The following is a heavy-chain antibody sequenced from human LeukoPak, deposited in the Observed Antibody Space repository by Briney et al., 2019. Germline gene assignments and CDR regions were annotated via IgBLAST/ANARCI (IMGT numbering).Heavy chain of an antibody. D-gene: IGHD3-9*01. CDR2: MSGHGGST. J-gene: IGHJ5*02. CDR3: AKGANFDWLLSWFDP. V-gene: IGHV3-23*01. Sequence: PGGSLRLSCAASGFTFSSYAMSWVRQAPGKGLEWVSAMSGHGGSTRYADSVKGRFTISRDNSKNTLYLQMNSLRAEDTAVYYCAKGANFDWLLSWFDPWGQGTLVTVSS. CDR1: GFTFSSYA.